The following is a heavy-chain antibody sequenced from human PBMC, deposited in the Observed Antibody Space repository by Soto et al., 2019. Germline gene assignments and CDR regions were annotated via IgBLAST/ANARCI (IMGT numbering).Heavy chain of an antibody. D-gene: IGHD6-13*01. J-gene: IGHJ4*02. Sequence: DVQLLESGGDLVQPGGSLRLSCAASGFIFSNYAMSWVRQAPGKGLEWVSSITSSGSGTNYADSVKGRFTISRDNSMSTLFLQMRSLRAEDTAIYYCVKSPASSKTFDYWGQGTLVTVSS. CDR2: ITSSGSGT. CDR1: GFIFSNYA. V-gene: IGHV3-23*01. CDR3: VKSPASSKTFDY.